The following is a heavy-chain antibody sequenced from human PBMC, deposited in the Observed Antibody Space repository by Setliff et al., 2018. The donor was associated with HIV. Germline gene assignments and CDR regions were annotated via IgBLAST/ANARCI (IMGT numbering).Heavy chain of an antibody. CDR1: GGSISSGSYY. CDR3: ARETYYYDNPQYYYYYMDV. D-gene: IGHD3-22*01. Sequence: PSETLSLTCTVSGGSISSGSYYWSWIRQPAGKGLEWIGRIYTSGSTNYNPSLKSRVTISVDTSENQFSLKLRSVTAADTAGYYCARETYYYDNPQYYYYYMDVWGKGTTVTVSS. V-gene: IGHV4-61*02. CDR2: IYTSGST. J-gene: IGHJ6*03.